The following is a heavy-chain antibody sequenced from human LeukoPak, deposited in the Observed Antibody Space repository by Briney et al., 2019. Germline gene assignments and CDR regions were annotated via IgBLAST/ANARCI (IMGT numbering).Heavy chain of an antibody. CDR1: GYTFTDYY. Sequence: ASLKVSCKAFGYTFTDYYIHWVKEAPGKGLEWIGSIEPEDGGTIYEEKIPSRDTIIAGTFTETVYMEMNKLRYEDTAVYDCDTMATFDAWGQGSLVTVSS. CDR2: IEPEDGGT. V-gene: IGHV1-69-2*01. D-gene: IGHD5-24*01. J-gene: IGHJ5*02. CDR3: DTMATFDA.